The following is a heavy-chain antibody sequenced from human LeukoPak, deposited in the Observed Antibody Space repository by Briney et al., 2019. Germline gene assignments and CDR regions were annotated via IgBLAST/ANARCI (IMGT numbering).Heavy chain of an antibody. D-gene: IGHD5-12*01. J-gene: IGHJ4*02. CDR1: GYTFTSYD. CDR3: AIRTPVDIGGTSGERVKKGLDY. CDR2: MNPNSGKT. Sequence: ASVKVSCKASGYTFTSYDINWLRQATGQGLEGMGWMNPNSGKTGYAQKFQGRVTMTRNTSMSTAYMELSSLRSEATAVYYCAIRTPVDIGGTSGERVKKGLDYWGQGTLVTVSS. V-gene: IGHV1-8*01.